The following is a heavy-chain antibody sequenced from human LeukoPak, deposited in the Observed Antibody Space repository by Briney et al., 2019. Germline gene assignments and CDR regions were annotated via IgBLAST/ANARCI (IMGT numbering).Heavy chain of an antibody. J-gene: IGHJ5*02. CDR2: INSNSGGT. V-gene: IGHV1-2*02. CDR1: GYTFTDYY. D-gene: IGHD6-13*01. CDR3: ARVETVAAGRVGRFDP. Sequence: ASVKVSCKASGYTFTDYYMHWARQAPGQGLEWMGWINSNSGGTKYAQKFQGRVTMTRDTSISTAYMGLSRLRSDDTAVYFCARVETVAAGRVGRFDPWGQGSLVTVSS.